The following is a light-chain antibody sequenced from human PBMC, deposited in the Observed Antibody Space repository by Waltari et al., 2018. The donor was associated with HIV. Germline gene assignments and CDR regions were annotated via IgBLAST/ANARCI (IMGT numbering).Light chain of an antibody. Sequence: ETVLTQSPGTLSLSPGERANLSCRASQSIISNYVAWYQQKPGQAPRLLIYGASKRATGIPDRFRGSGSGTDFTLTISRLEPEDFAVYYCQQYGSSPIAFGQGTRLEIK. CDR1: QSIISNY. V-gene: IGKV3-20*01. J-gene: IGKJ5*01. CDR3: QQYGSSPIA. CDR2: GAS.